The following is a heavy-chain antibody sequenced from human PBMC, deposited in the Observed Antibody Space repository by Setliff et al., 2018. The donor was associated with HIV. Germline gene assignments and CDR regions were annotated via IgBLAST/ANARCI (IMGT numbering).Heavy chain of an antibody. CDR2: IYTSGST. CDR1: GGSISDYS. V-gene: IGHV4-4*07. CDR3: ARIVGGYYYWIDS. Sequence: SETLSLTCTVSGGSISDYSWSWIRQPAGKGLEWIGGIYTSGSTNYNPSLRSGVTMSVDKSNNQFSLKLSSVTASDTAVYYCARIVGGYYYWIDSWGQGTRVTVSS. D-gene: IGHD3-3*01. J-gene: IGHJ4*02.